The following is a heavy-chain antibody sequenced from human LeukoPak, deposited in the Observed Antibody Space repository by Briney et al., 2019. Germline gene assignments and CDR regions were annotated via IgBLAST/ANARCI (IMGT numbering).Heavy chain of an antibody. Sequence: SETLSLTCGVSGGSLSTYYWSWLRQPPGKGLEWIGYIHYSGNTNSNPSLKSRVTISVDTSKNQFSLKLTSVTAADTAVYYCARADTWPYYFDYWGQGTLVTVSS. J-gene: IGHJ4*02. D-gene: IGHD3-16*01. CDR3: ARADTWPYYFDY. CDR2: IHYSGNT. V-gene: IGHV4-59*01. CDR1: GGSLSTYY.